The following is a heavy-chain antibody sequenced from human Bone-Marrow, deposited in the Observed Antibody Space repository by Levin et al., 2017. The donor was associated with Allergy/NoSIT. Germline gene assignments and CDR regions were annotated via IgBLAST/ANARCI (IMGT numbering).Heavy chain of an antibody. CDR2: ISGSGGST. J-gene: IGHJ4*02. CDR1: GFTFSSYA. D-gene: IGHD3-16*02. CDR3: AKGFSFGGVIVLPDY. V-gene: IGHV3-23*01. Sequence: AGGSLRLSCAASGFTFSSYAMSWDRQAPGKGLEWVSAISGSGGSTYYADSVKGRFTISRDNSKNTLYLQMNSLRAEDTAVYYCAKGFSFGGVIVLPDYWGQGTLVTVSS.